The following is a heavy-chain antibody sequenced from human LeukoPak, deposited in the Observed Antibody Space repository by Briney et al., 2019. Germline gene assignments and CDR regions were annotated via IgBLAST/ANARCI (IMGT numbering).Heavy chain of an antibody. V-gene: IGHV4-61*02. CDR3: AKESYDSSAYYYPVFNWFDP. J-gene: IGHJ5*02. CDR1: GGSISSNNYY. Sequence: PSQTLSLTCSVSGGSISSNNYYWSWIRQPAGKGLEWIGRIYTSGNTNYNLSLKSRVTISVDTSKNQLSLRLSSVTAADTAVYYCAKESYDSSAYYYPVFNWFDPWGQGTLVTVSS. D-gene: IGHD3-22*01. CDR2: IYTSGNT.